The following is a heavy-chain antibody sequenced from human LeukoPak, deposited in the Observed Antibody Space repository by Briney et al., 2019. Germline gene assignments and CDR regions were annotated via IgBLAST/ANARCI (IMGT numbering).Heavy chain of an antibody. D-gene: IGHD5-18*01. V-gene: IGHV3-30*03. Sequence: PGGSLRLSCAASGFTFSSYGMHWVRQAPGKGLEWVAVISYDGSNKDYADSVKGRFTISRDNSKNTLYLQMNSLRAEDTAVYYCASDGYSYGQSPVDYWGQGTLVTVSS. J-gene: IGHJ4*02. CDR1: GFTFSSYG. CDR2: ISYDGSNK. CDR3: ASDGYSYGQSPVDY.